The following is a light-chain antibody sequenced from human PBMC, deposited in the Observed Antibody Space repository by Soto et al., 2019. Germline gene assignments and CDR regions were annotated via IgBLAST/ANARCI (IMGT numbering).Light chain of an antibody. CDR1: QGISSY. Sequence: QLSLTPSSVSASVCDRVAITCLASQGISSYLAWYQQKPGKAPKLLIYAASTLQSGVPSRFSGSGSGTDFTLTISSLQPEDFASYYCQQLNIYPITFCHGTLLAIK. CDR3: QQLNIYPIT. V-gene: IGKV1-9*01. J-gene: IGKJ5*01. CDR2: AAS.